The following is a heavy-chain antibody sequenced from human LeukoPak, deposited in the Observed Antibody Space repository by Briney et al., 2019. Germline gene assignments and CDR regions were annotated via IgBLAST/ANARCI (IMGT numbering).Heavy chain of an antibody. D-gene: IGHD1-26*01. Sequence: GGSLSLSFAAPGFTFSNCAMNWVRQAPGKGLEWVSDISASGGSTNHADAVKGRFTISRDNSKNTLYLQMNSLRAEDAAAYYCAKGASASRHFDYWGQGTLVTVSS. CDR3: AKGASASRHFDY. CDR1: GFTFSNCA. V-gene: IGHV3-23*01. J-gene: IGHJ4*02. CDR2: ISASGGST.